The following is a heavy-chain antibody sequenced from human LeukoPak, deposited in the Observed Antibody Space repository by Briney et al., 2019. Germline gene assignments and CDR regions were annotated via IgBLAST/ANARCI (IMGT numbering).Heavy chain of an antibody. Sequence: GGSLRLSCAASGFTFSTSWMHWVRQIPGKGLVWVSVINTDGRITVYADSEKGRFTISRDNAKNTLYLQMNSLRPEDTAVYYCVRGSTGYLIDYRGQGTLVTVSS. CDR1: GFTFSTSW. CDR2: INTDGRIT. D-gene: IGHD3-22*01. CDR3: VRGSTGYLIDY. V-gene: IGHV3-74*01. J-gene: IGHJ4*02.